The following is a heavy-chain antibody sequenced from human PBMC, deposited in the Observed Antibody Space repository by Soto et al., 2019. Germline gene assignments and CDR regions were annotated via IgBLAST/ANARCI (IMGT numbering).Heavy chain of an antibody. J-gene: IGHJ6*02. V-gene: IGHV1-46*01. D-gene: IGHD2-15*01. CDR1: GYTFTSYS. CDR3: ARDHNFGFILYAMDV. Sequence: ASVKVSCKASGYTFTSYSMHWVRQAPGQGLEWMGIINPSSGRTIYAQNFQGRVTMTSDTSTSIVYMEMSSLKSEVTAVYYCARDHNFGFILYAMDVWGQGTTVTVSS. CDR2: INPSSGRT.